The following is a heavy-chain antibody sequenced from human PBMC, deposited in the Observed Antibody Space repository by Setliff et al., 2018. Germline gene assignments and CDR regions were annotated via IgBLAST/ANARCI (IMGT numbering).Heavy chain of an antibody. J-gene: IGHJ3*02. V-gene: IGHV1-3*01. CDR2: INAGNGNT. CDR1: GYTFTSYA. CDR3: ALFGDRDTFDT. D-gene: IGHD3-16*01. Sequence: GASVKVSCKASGYTFTSYAMHWVRQAPGQRLEWMGWINAGNGNTKYSQKFQGRVTITRDTSASTAYMELSSLRSEDTAFYHCALFGDRDTFDTWGQGTMVTVS.